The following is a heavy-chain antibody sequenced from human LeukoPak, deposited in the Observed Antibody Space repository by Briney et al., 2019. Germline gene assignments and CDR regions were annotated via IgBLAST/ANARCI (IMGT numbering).Heavy chain of an antibody. J-gene: IGHJ2*01. CDR2: IYYSGST. V-gene: IGHV4-59*08. Sequence: SETLSLTCTVSGGSLSSYYWSWIRQPPGKGLEWIGYIYYSGSTNYNPSLKSRVTISVDTSKNQFSLKLSSVTAADTAVYYCARQGGGFWYFDLWGRGTLVTVSS. CDR3: ARQGGGFWYFDL. D-gene: IGHD6-25*01. CDR1: GGSLSSYY.